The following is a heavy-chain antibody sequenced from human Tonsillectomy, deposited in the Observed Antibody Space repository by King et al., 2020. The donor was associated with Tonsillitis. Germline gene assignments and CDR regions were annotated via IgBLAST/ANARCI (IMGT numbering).Heavy chain of an antibody. Sequence: EVQLVESGGGLVQPGGSLRLSCAASGFTFSSYAMSWVRQAPGKGREWVSAISGSGGVTYYADTVKGRFTISSDKSKTTLYLQMNSLRAEDTAVYYCAKRLGSTFYYYMDVWGKGTTVTVSS. D-gene: IGHD2-2*01. J-gene: IGHJ6*03. CDR1: GFTFSSYA. V-gene: IGHV3-23*04. CDR2: ISGSGGVT. CDR3: AKRLGSTFYYYMDV.